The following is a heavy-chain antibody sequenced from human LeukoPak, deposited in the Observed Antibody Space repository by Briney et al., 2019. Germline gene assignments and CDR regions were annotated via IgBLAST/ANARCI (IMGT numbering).Heavy chain of an antibody. V-gene: IGHV4-34*01. CDR3: ARSLGSSGIIGY. CDR2: INHSGST. D-gene: IGHD1-26*01. CDR1: GGSFSGYY. J-gene: IGHJ4*02. Sequence: PSETLSLTCAVYGGSFSGYYWSWICQPPGKGLEWIGEINHSGSTNYNPSLKSRVTISVDTSKNQFSLKLSSVTAADTAVYYCARSLGSSGIIGYWGQGTLVTVSS.